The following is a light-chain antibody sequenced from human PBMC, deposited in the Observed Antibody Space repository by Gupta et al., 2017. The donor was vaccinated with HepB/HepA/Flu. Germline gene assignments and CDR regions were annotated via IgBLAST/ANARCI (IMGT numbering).Light chain of an antibody. CDR2: NDD. CDR1: SSNVGRDN. J-gene: IGLJ1*01. Sequence: VLTQPPSASGPPGQRVAISCSGSSSNVGRDNVYWYRQLPGTAPKLLIYNDDRRPSGVPDRFSGSKSGTSASLATSGLRAEDEADYYCAAGDNSRSVYVFGTGTGVTVL. V-gene: IGLV1-47*02. CDR3: AAGDNSRSVYV.